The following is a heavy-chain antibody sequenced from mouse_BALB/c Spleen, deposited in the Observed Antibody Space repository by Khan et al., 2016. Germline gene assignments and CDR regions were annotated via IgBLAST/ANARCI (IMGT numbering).Heavy chain of an antibody. CDR3: ARGYYGSSYFDY. D-gene: IGHD1-1*01. V-gene: IGHV3-2*02. Sequence: VQLKESGPGLVKPSQSLSLTCTVTGYSITSDYAWNWIRQFPGNKLEWMGYISYSGSTSYNPSLKSRISIPRDPSKNQFFLQLNSVTTEDTAAYYCARGYYGSSYFDYWGQGTTLTVSS. J-gene: IGHJ2*01. CDR2: ISYSGST. CDR1: GYSITSDYA.